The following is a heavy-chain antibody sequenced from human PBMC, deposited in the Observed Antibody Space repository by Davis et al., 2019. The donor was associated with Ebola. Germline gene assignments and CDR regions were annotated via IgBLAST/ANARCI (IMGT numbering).Heavy chain of an antibody. Sequence: GESLKISCAASGFTFSSYSMNWVRQAPGKGLEWVSSISSSSSYIYYADSVKGRFTISRDNAKNSLYLQMNSLRAEDTAVYYCARAPLAYYDFWSGGMNYYYGMDVWGQGTTVTVSS. CDR1: GFTFSSYS. D-gene: IGHD3-3*01. V-gene: IGHV3-21*01. CDR3: ARAPLAYYDFWSGGMNYYYGMDV. CDR2: ISSSSSYI. J-gene: IGHJ6*02.